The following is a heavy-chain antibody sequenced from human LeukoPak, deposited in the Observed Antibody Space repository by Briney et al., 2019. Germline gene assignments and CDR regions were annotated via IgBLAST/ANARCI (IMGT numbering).Heavy chain of an antibody. CDR2: VHYTWNT. CDR1: GGSIGSYH. CDR3: ARVASKGGMDV. J-gene: IGHJ6*02. D-gene: IGHD5/OR15-5a*01. Sequence: PSETLSLTCSVSGGSIGSYHWSWIRQPPGKGLEWIGHVHYTWNTKYNPSLTGRVSISLDRSKNQFSLGLSSLTAADTAVYYCARVASKGGMDVWGQGTTVIVSS. V-gene: IGHV4-59*01.